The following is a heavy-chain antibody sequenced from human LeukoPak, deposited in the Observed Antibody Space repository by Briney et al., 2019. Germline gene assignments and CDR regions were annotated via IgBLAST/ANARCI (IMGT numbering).Heavy chain of an antibody. J-gene: IGHJ4*02. V-gene: IGHV3-23*01. D-gene: IGHD3-10*01. Sequence: GGSLRLSCAASGFTFSSYATSWVRQAPGKGLERVSVISGSGGSTYYADSVKGRFTISRDNSKNTLYLQMNSLRAEDTAVYYCAKIDSRAYYYGSGSYYSSFDYWGQGTLVTVSS. CDR1: GFTFSSYA. CDR3: AKIDSRAYYYGSGSYYSSFDY. CDR2: ISGSGGST.